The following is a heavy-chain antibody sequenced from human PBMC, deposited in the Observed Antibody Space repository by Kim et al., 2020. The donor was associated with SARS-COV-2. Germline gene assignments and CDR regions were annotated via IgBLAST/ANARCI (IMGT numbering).Heavy chain of an antibody. CDR3: ARSYYDFWSGYYFDY. Sequence: QKFQGRVTMTRDTSISTAYMELSRLRSDDTAVYYCARSYYDFWSGYYFDYWGQGTLVTVSS. V-gene: IGHV1-2*02. J-gene: IGHJ4*02. D-gene: IGHD3-3*01.